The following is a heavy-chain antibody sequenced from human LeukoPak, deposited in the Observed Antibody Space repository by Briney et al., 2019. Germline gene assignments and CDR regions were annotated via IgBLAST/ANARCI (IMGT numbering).Heavy chain of an antibody. Sequence: GASVKVSCKASGYTFTGYYMHWVRQAPGQGLEWMGIINPSGGSTSYAQKFQGRVTMTRDTSTSTVYMELSSLRSEDTAVYYCARERPYYYDSSGYYWTRSEIDYWGQGTLVTVSS. CDR3: ARERPYYYDSSGYYWTRSEIDY. CDR2: INPSGGST. V-gene: IGHV1-46*01. CDR1: GYTFTGYY. D-gene: IGHD3-22*01. J-gene: IGHJ4*02.